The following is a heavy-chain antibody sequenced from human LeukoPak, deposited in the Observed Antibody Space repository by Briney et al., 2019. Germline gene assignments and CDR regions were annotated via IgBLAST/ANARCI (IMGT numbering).Heavy chain of an antibody. J-gene: IGHJ4*02. CDR3: AKDGWSDSSSWAAFDY. D-gene: IGHD6-13*01. Sequence: EGSLRLSCAASGFTFSSYGMHWVRQAPGKGLEWVAVISYDGSNKYYADSVKGRFTISRDNSKNTLYLQMNSLRAEDTAVYYCAKDGWSDSSSWAAFDYWGQGTLVTVSS. CDR1: GFTFSSYG. V-gene: IGHV3-30*18. CDR2: ISYDGSNK.